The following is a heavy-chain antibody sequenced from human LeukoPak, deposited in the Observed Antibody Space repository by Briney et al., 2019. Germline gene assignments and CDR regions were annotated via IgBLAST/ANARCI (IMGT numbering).Heavy chain of an antibody. Sequence: GGSLRLSCAASGFTFRSYWMHWVRQAPGKGLEWISYISSSDNTIYYADSVKGRFTISTDNAKNSLYLQMNSLRAEDTAIYYCARDASYFYMDVWGKGTTVTISS. D-gene: IGHD3-16*01. J-gene: IGHJ6*03. V-gene: IGHV3-48*04. CDR3: ARDASYFYMDV. CDR1: GFTFRSYW. CDR2: ISSSDNTI.